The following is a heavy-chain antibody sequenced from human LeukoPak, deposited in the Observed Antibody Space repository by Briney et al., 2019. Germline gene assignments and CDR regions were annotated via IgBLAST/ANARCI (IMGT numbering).Heavy chain of an antibody. CDR3: AKIQGYFDY. V-gene: IGHV3-23*01. Sequence: GESLRLSCAASGFTFSSYGMSWVRQAPGKGPQWVSAITGSGGTTYYADSVKGRFTISRDNSKNTLYLQMNSLRAEDTAVYYCAKIQGYFDYWGQGNLVTVSS. CDR1: GFTFSSYG. J-gene: IGHJ4*02. CDR2: ITGSGGTT.